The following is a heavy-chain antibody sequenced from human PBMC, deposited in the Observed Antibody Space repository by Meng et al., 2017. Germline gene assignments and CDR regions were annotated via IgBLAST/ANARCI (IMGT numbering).Heavy chain of an antibody. CDR1: GYTFPRSG. Sequence: SGAWVRKPGDSGQISCQAAGYTFPRSGISWVRQAPGQALEWMGWISAYNGNTNYAQKLQGRVTMTTDTSTSTAYMELRSLRSDDTAVYYCARGGIAVAIDYWGQGTLVTVSS. CDR3: ARGGIAVAIDY. D-gene: IGHD6-19*01. V-gene: IGHV1-18*01. J-gene: IGHJ4*02. CDR2: ISAYNGNT.